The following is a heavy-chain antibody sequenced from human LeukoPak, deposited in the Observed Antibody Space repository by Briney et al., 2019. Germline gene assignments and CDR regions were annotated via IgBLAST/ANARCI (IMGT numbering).Heavy chain of an antibody. Sequence: PSETLSLTCTVSGGSISSYYWSWIRQPPGKGLEWIGYIYTSGSTNYNPSLKSRVTISVDTSKNQFSLKLSSVTAADTAVYYCARHVDYVAAFDIWGQGTMVTVSS. CDR3: ARHVDYVAAFDI. CDR1: GGSISSYY. J-gene: IGHJ3*02. D-gene: IGHD4-17*01. V-gene: IGHV4-4*09. CDR2: IYTSGST.